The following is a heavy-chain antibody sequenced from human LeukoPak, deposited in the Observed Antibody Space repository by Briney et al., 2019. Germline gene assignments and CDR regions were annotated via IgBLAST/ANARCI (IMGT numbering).Heavy chain of an antibody. CDR2: ISYDGSNN. D-gene: IGHD2-8*02. CDR3: AKTLATGGGSYNMDV. CDR1: GFTFSSYG. Sequence: GGSLRLSCAVSGFTFSSYGMYWVRQAPGKGLEWVAFISYDGSNNYYADSVKGRFTISRDNSKNTLFLQMSSLRAEDTALYYCAKTLATGGGSYNMDVWGQGTTVTVS. J-gene: IGHJ6*02. V-gene: IGHV3-30*18.